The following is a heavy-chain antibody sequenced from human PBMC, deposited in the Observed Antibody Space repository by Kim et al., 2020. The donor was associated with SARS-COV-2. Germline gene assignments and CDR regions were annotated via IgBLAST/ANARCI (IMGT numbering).Heavy chain of an antibody. D-gene: IGHD3-22*01. V-gene: IGHV4-39*01. CDR3: ARHLRAITMIVVGPQNYFDY. Sequence: SRVTISVDTSKNQFSLKLSSVTAADTAVYYCARHLRAITMIVVGPQNYFDYWGQGTLVTVSS. J-gene: IGHJ4*02.